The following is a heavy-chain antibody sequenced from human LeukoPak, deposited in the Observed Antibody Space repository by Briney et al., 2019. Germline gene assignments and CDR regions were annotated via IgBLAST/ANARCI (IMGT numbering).Heavy chain of an antibody. J-gene: IGHJ4*02. Sequence: GGSLRLSCAASGFTFSSHSMNWVRQAPGKGLEWVSSISSSSSYIYYVDSVKGRFTTSRDNAKNSLYLQMTSLRAEDTAVNYCATLPGGYSSSPREYSGQGTLVTVSS. CDR1: GFTFSSHS. V-gene: IGHV3-21*01. D-gene: IGHD6-13*01. CDR3: ATLPGGYSSSPREY. CDR2: ISSSSSYI.